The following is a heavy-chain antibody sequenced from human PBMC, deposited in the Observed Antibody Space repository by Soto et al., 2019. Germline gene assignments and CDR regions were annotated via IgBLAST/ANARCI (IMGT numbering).Heavy chain of an antibody. CDR2: ISPYTGNT. V-gene: IGHV1-18*01. CDR3: VMLNNYVTPTPQDV. Sequence: QVQLVQSGDEVKKPGASVKVSCKASGYIFVNYGIAWLRQAPGQGLEWMGWISPYTGNTHSATKVQGRLPMTTDTSTSTAYMDLGSLTSDDTAVYYCVMLNNYVTPTPQDVWGQGTTVTVSS. D-gene: IGHD3-16*01. J-gene: IGHJ6*02. CDR1: GYIFVNYG.